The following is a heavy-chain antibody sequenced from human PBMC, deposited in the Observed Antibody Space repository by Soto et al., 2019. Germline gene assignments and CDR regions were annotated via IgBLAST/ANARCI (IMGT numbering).Heavy chain of an antibody. J-gene: IGHJ6*02. CDR2: ISAYNGNT. D-gene: IGHD2-2*01. V-gene: IGHV1-18*01. CDR1: GYTFTSYG. Sequence: QVQLVQSGAEVKKPGASVKVSCKASGYTFTSYGISWVRQAPGQGLEWMGWISAYNGNTNYAQKLQGRVTMTTDTSTSTAYMELRSLRSDDTAVYYCARGAIVVVPAARGGYYYYGMDVWGQGTTVTVSS. CDR3: ARGAIVVVPAARGGYYYYGMDV.